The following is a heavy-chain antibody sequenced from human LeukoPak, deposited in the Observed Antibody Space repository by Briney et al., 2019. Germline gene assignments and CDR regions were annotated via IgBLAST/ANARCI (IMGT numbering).Heavy chain of an antibody. CDR2: IIPIFGTA. CDR1: GCTFSSYA. D-gene: IGHD3-10*01. V-gene: IGHV1-69*13. CDR3: ACGSVYYYYMDV. J-gene: IGHJ6*03. Sequence: SVKVSCKASGCTFSSYAISWVRQAPGQGLEWMGGIIPIFGTANYAQKFQGRVTITADESTSTAYMELSSLRSEDTAVYYCACGSVYYYYMDVWGRGTTVTVSS.